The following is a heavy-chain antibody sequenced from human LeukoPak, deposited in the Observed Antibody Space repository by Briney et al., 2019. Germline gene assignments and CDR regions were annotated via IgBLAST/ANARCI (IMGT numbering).Heavy chain of an antibody. Sequence: SETLSLTCTVSGGSISSYYWSWVRQPAGKGLEWIGRIYASGSPYYNPSLRSRVTMSVDTSKNQSSLKLTSVTAADTAVYYCARVGGDGYNFDYWGQGTVVTVSS. CDR2: IYASGSP. CDR1: GGSISSYY. D-gene: IGHD5-24*01. J-gene: IGHJ4*02. CDR3: ARVGGDGYNFDY. V-gene: IGHV4-4*07.